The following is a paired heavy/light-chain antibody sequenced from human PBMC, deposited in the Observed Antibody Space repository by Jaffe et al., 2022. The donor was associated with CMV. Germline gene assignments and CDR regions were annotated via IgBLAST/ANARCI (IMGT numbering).Heavy chain of an antibody. CDR3: ARVNDPDSSGWYGLGYYFDY. V-gene: IGHV1-18*04. Sequence: QVQLVQSGAEVKKPGASVKVSCKASGYTFTSYGISWVRQAPGQGLEWMGWISAYNGNTNYAQKLQGRVTMTTDTSTSTAYMELRSLRSDDTAVYYCARVNDPDSSGWYGLGYYFDYWGQGTLVTVSS. J-gene: IGHJ4*02. D-gene: IGHD6-19*01. CDR2: ISAYNGNT. CDR1: GYTFTSYG.
Light chain of an antibody. CDR3: CSYAGDNYV. CDR1: SSDVGSYNL. CDR2: EVS. V-gene: IGLV2-23*02. J-gene: IGLJ1*01. Sequence: QSALTQPASVSGSPGQSITISCTGTSSDVGSYNLVSWYQQHPGKAPKLMIYEVSKRPSGVSNRFSGSKSGNTASLTISGLQAEDEADYYCCSYAGDNYVFGTGTKVTVL.